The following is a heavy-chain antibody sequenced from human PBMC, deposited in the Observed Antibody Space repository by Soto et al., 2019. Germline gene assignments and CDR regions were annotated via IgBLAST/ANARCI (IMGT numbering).Heavy chain of an antibody. CDR3: AKDYTVAADPSSVIRFDY. V-gene: IGHV3-23*01. Sequence: GCLSISGASSRFTFNHSAMSLVRQAPGKGLEWVSIIIANGGTFYADSVKGRFTISRGNSKNTVYLQMSSLRVEDTAIYYCAKDYTVAADPSSVIRFDYWGQGALVTGSS. J-gene: IGHJ4*02. D-gene: IGHD2-15*01. CDR2: IIANGGT. CDR1: RFTFNHSA.